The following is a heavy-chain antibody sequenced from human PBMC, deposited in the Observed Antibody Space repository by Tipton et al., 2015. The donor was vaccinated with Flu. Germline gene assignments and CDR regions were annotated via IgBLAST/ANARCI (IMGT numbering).Heavy chain of an antibody. CDR3: ARDRAFSDYYDSSGYVDALDI. CDR1: GGSFSGYY. D-gene: IGHD3-22*01. J-gene: IGHJ3*02. CDR2: INHSGST. Sequence: TLSLTCSVYGGSFSGYYWTWIRQPPGKGLEWIGEINHSGSTHYSSSLKSRVSMSVDSSKNQFSLHLSSVTAADTAMYYCARDRAFSDYYDSSGYVDALDIWGQGTLVTVSA. V-gene: IGHV4-34*01.